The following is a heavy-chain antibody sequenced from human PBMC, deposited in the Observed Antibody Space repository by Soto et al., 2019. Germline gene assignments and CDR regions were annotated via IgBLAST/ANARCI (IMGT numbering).Heavy chain of an antibody. J-gene: IGHJ4*02. CDR1: GFTFSRDG. D-gene: IGHD6-19*01. CDR2: IWYDGSNK. CDR3: AGEGYSSGWYFDY. V-gene: IGHV3-33*01. Sequence: QVQLVESGGGVVQPGRSLRLSCAASGFTFSRDGMHWVRQAPGKGLEWVAVIWYDGSNKHYADSVKGRFTISRDNSKNTLYLEMNSRRAEDTAVYYCAGEGYSSGWYFDYWGRGTVVTVAS.